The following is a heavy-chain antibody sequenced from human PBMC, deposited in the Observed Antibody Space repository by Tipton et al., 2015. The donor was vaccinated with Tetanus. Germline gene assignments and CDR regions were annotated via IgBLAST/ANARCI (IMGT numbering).Heavy chain of an antibody. CDR3: ARVFGQLLRVVVFDY. CDR2: INYSGNT. CDR1: GASIRSYY. V-gene: IGHV4-59*12. D-gene: IGHD2-15*01. J-gene: IGHJ4*02. Sequence: TLSLTCSVSGASIRSYYWSWIRQPPGKALEFIGYINYSGNTRNNPPLRSRVTTSVDMSKNQFSLRLTSVTAADTAVYYCARVFGQLLRVVVFDYWGQGMMVTVSS.